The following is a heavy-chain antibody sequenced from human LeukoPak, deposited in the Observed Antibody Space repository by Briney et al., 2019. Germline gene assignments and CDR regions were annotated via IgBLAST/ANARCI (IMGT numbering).Heavy chain of an antibody. Sequence: KASETLSLTCTVSGYSITSGFYWGWIRQPPGKGLEWIGNIYQSGSTYNNPSLKSRATMSVDTSKNQFSLKLSSVTAVDSAVYYCARDGYYASDVWGQGTTVTVSS. D-gene: IGHD3-10*01. J-gene: IGHJ6*02. V-gene: IGHV4-38-2*02. CDR2: IYQSGST. CDR3: ARDGYYASDV. CDR1: GYSITSGFY.